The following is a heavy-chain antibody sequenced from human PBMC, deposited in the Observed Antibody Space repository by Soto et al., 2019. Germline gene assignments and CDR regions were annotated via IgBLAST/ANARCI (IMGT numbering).Heavy chain of an antibody. CDR3: ARDLGLVRGDLYLDY. Sequence: GGSLRLSCEASGFIFSSHWMSWVRQAPGKGLEWVARIKEDGSAKQYVDSVKGRFTISRDNAKKSLYLQMSSLRADDTAMYYCARDLGLVRGDLYLDYWGQGAAVTVSS. CDR2: IKEDGSAK. J-gene: IGHJ4*02. D-gene: IGHD3-10*01. V-gene: IGHV3-7*01. CDR1: GFIFSSHW.